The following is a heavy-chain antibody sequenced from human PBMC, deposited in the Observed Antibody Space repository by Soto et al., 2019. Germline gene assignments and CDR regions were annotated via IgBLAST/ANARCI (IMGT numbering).Heavy chain of an antibody. CDR2: VIPIFGTA. D-gene: IGHD6-13*01. CDR1: GGTFSSYA. Sequence: ASVKVSCKASGGTFSSYAISWVRQAPGQGLEWMGGVIPIFGTANYAQKFQGRVTITADKSTSTAYMELSSLRSEDTAVYYCARDLAAAAGGMDVWGQGTTVTVSS. J-gene: IGHJ6*02. V-gene: IGHV1-69*06. CDR3: ARDLAAAAGGMDV.